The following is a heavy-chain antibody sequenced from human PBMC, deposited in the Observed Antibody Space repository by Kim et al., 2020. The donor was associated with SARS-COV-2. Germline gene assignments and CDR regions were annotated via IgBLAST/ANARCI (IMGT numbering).Heavy chain of an antibody. CDR3: ACAGNWYFEL. D-gene: IGHD6-13*01. V-gene: IGHV3-7*03. Sequence: GGSLRLSCAASGFTFSSFWMSWVRQTPGKGLEWVAHIKKDGSGKLYVDSVKGRFIISRDNTKNSLYLQMNSLRAEDTAVYYCACAGNWYFELWGRGTLVSVSS. CDR1: GFTFSSFW. CDR2: IKKDGSGK. J-gene: IGHJ2*01.